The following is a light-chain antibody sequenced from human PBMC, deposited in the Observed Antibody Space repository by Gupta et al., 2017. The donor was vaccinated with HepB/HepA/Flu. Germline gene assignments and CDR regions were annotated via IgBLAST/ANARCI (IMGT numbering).Light chain of an antibody. V-gene: IGLV1-40*01. CDR2: GNS. J-gene: IGLJ2*01. CDR3: QSYDSSLSGSV. CDR1: SSNIGAGYD. Sequence: QSVLTQPPSVSGAPGQRVTISCTWSSSNIGAGYDVHWYQQLPGTAPQLLLYGNSNRPSGVPDRFSGSKSGTSASLAITGLQAEDEADYYCQSYDSSLSGSVFGGGTKLTVL.